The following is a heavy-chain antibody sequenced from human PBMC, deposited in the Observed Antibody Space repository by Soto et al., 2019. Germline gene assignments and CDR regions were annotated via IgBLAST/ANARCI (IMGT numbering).Heavy chain of an antibody. Sequence: PSETLSLTCAVYGGYFSGYFCSWLRQPPGKGLEWIGEIKYSGSTTYNPSLKSRVTISEDTSKNQFSLHLTSVTAADTAVYYCAIIVVAGYYFDSWGQGALVTVSS. CDR1: GGYFSGYF. V-gene: IGHV4-34*01. CDR3: AIIVVAGYYFDS. D-gene: IGHD3-22*01. CDR2: IKYSGST. J-gene: IGHJ4*02.